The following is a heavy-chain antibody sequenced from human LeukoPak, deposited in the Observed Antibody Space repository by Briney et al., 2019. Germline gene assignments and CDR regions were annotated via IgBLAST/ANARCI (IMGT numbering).Heavy chain of an antibody. CDR3: XKKLWTVTTPNDY. CDR1: GFTFSSYA. CDR2: ISGSGGST. D-gene: IGHD4-17*01. Sequence: GGSLRLSCAASGFTFSSYAMSWVRQAPGKGLEWVSAISGSGGSTYYADSVKGRFTISRDNSKNTLYLQMNSLRAEETAVYYXXKKLWTVTTPNDYWGQGTLVTVSS. V-gene: IGHV3-23*01. J-gene: IGHJ4*02.